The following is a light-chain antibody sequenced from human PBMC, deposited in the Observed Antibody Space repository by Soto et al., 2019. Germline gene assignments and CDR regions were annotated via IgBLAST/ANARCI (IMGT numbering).Light chain of an antibody. CDR2: WAS. CDR1: QSVFSRSNNQNY. Sequence: DIVMTQSPDSLAVSLGERATINCKSSQSVFSRSNNQNYLAWFQQKPGQTPKMLIFWASTRRSGVPDRFRGRGCGTELTVAIDGLQGEDVAVYCCLQYCGGLALSFGGGTKVEIK. V-gene: IGKV4-1*01. CDR3: LQYCGGLALS. J-gene: IGKJ4*01.